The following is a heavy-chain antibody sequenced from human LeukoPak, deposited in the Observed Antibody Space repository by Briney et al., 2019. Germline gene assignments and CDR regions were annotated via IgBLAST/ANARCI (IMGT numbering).Heavy chain of an antibody. J-gene: IGHJ4*02. D-gene: IGHD3-10*01. CDR2: TYYRSKWHS. CDR1: GDSFSSNSAA. Sequence: SQTLSLTCAISGDSFSSNSAAWNWIRQSPSRGLEWLGRTYYRSKWHSYYAPSVKSRITINPDTSKNQFFLQLKSVTPEDTAVYYCARMVGLVSDFWGQGTLVTVSS. V-gene: IGHV6-1*01. CDR3: ARMVGLVSDF.